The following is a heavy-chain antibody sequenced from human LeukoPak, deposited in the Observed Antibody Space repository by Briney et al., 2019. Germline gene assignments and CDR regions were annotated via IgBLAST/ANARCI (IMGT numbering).Heavy chain of an antibody. J-gene: IGHJ3*02. CDR1: GFIFSSYG. Sequence: GGSLRLSCAASGFIFSSYGTHWVRQAPGKGLEWVAVISYDGGNISYTDSVKGRFTISRDNSKNTLYLQMNSLRAEDTAVYYCAKRGYCRGGTCFSHDAFDIWGQGTMVTVSS. V-gene: IGHV3-30*18. D-gene: IGHD2-15*01. CDR2: ISYDGGNI. CDR3: AKRGYCRGGTCFSHDAFDI.